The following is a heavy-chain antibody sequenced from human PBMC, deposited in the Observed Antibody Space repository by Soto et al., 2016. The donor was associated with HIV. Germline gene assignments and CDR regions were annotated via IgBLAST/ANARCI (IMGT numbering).Heavy chain of an antibody. CDR2: IKTKTDDGTT. J-gene: IGHJ6*02. V-gene: IGHV3-15*01. CDR1: GFTFSNAW. CDR3: TTGTDRGLTYYYYYGMDV. Sequence: EVQLVESGGGLVKPGGSLRLSCAASGFTFSNAWMTWVRQAPGKGLEWVGRIKTKTDDGTTDYAAPVKGRFTISRDDSKNTLYLQMNSLKTEDTAVYYCTTGTDRGLTYYYYYGMDVWGQGDPRVTVSS. D-gene: IGHD2-21*02.